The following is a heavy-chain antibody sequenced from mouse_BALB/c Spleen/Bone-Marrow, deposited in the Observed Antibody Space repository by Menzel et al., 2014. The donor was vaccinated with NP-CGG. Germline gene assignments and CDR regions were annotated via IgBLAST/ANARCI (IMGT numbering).Heavy chain of an antibody. J-gene: IGHJ4*01. CDR2: IDTSDSYT. Sequence: QVQLKQSGAELVMPGASVKMSCRVSGYTFTDYWMHWVKQRPGQGLEWIGAIDTSDSYTSYNQKFKGKATLTVDESSSTAYMQLSSLTSEDSAVYYCARKYDYYYAMDYWGQGTSVTVSS. V-gene: IGHV1-69*01. D-gene: IGHD2-4*01. CDR3: ARKYDYYYAMDY. CDR1: GYTFTDYW.